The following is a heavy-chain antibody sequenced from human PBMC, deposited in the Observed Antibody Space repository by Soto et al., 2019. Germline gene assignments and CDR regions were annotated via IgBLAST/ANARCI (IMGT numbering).Heavy chain of an antibody. CDR2: INHSGGV. D-gene: IGHD2-2*01. CDR3: ARQEGSTSDYFDY. Sequence: SETLSLTCTVYGGSFSGYYWSWIRQSPGKGLEWIGEINHSGGVNYNPSLKSRVTISVDTSKNQFSLKLSSVTAADTAVYYCARQEGSTSDYFDYWGQGTLVTVSS. V-gene: IGHV4-34*01. J-gene: IGHJ4*02. CDR1: GGSFSGYY.